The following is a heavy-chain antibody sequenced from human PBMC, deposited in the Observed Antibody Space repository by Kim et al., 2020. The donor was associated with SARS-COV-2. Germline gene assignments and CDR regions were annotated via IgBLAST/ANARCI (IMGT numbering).Heavy chain of an antibody. Sequence: TGRFTTSRDNSKNTVYLQMSSLRAEDTAIYYCAKSPYCSSTSCYQGVFDIWGQGTMVTVSS. V-gene: IGHV3-23*01. CDR3: AKSPYCSSTSCYQGVFDI. J-gene: IGHJ3*02. D-gene: IGHD2-2*01.